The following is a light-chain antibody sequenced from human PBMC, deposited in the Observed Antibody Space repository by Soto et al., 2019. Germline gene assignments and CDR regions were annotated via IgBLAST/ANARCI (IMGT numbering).Light chain of an antibody. CDR1: QSVSSY. J-gene: IGKJ2*01. CDR2: DAS. Sequence: EGVLTQSPATLSLSPGERATLSCRASQSVSSYLAWYQQKPGQAPRLLIYDASNRATGIPARFSGSGSGTDFTLTISSLEPEDFAVYYCQQRSNWPPYTFGQGTKLEIK. V-gene: IGKV3-11*01. CDR3: QQRSNWPPYT.